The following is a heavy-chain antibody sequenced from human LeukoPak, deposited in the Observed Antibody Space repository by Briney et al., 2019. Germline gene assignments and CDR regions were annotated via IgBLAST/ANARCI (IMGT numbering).Heavy chain of an antibody. J-gene: IGHJ4*02. CDR2: IYYSGGP. D-gene: IGHD3-16*01. CDR1: GVSITGYC. V-gene: IGHV4-59*08. CDR3: ARHVGKWGFDF. Sequence: KTSETLSLTCTVSGVSITGYCWSWIRQPPGKGLEWIGYIYYSGGPKYNPSLKRRLTASVDPYKNQFYLNLSSLTAADTAVYYCARHVGKWGFDFWGQGTLVTVSS.